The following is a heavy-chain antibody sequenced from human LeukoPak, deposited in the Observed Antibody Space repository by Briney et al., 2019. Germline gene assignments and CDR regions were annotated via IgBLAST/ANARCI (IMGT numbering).Heavy chain of an antibody. V-gene: IGHV1-2*02. J-gene: IGHJ4*02. CDR3: TRVVRGVTHFDY. CDR1: GYTFTGYY. D-gene: IGHD3-10*01. Sequence: GSVEVSCKASGYTFTGYYIHWVRQAPGQGLEWMGWINPNSGGTNYAQKFQGRVTMTRDTSISTAYMELSRLRSDDTAVYYCTRVVRGVTHFDYWGQGTLVTVSS. CDR2: INPNSGGT.